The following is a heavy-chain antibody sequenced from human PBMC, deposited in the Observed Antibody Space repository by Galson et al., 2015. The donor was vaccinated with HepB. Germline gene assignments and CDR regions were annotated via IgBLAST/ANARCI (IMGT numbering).Heavy chain of an antibody. CDR2: ISGSGGST. CDR3: AKVGRGVGYSGSSDFDY. CDR1: GFTFSNYA. V-gene: IGHV3-23*01. J-gene: IGHJ4*02. Sequence: SLRLSCAASGFTFSNYAMTWVRQAPGKGLEWVSSISGSGGSTYYADSVKGRFTISRDNSKNTLYLQMNSLRAEDTAVYYCAKVGRGVGYSGSSDFDYWGQGTLVTVSS. D-gene: IGHD1-26*01.